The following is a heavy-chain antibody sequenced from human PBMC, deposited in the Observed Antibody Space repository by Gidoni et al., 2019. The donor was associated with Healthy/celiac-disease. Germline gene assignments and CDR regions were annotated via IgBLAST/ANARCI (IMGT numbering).Heavy chain of an antibody. V-gene: IGHV3-49*03. CDR2: IRSKAYGGTT. J-gene: IGHJ4*02. CDR3: TIETEYYDSSGYLKDY. Sequence: SCTASGFPFGDYAMSWFRQAPGKGLEWVGFIRSKAYGGTTEYAASVKGRFTISRDDSKSIAYLQMNSLKTEDTAVYYCTIETEYYDSSGYLKDYWGQGTLVTVSS. D-gene: IGHD3-22*01. CDR1: GFPFGDYA.